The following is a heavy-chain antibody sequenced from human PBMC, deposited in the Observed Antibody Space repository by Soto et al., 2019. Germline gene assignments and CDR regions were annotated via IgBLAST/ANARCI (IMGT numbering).Heavy chain of an antibody. Sequence: PSETLSLTCSVSGRSMSSNYWSWIRQSPDKGLELFGYVFYGGTDYNPSLGGRVSMSVETSKSQFSLKLTSVTVSDTAVYYCASYRGALYFESWGPGILVTVSS. CDR2: VFYGGT. D-gene: IGHD3-16*01. CDR1: GRSMSSNY. V-gene: IGHV4-59*01. J-gene: IGHJ4*02. CDR3: ASYRGALYFES.